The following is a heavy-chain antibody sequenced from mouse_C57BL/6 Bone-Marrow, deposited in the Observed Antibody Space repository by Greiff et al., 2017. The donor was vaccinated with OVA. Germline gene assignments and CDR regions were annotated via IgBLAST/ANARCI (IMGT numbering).Heavy chain of an antibody. V-gene: IGHV5-12*01. CDR1: GFTFSDYY. CDR3: ARQHDGYRTMDY. Sequence: EVMLVESGGGLVQPGGSLKLSCAASGFTFSDYYMYWVRQTPEKRLEWVAYISNGGGSTYYPDTVKGRFTISRDNAKNTLYLQMSRLKSEDTAMYYCARQHDGYRTMDYWGQGTSVTVSS. D-gene: IGHD2-3*01. J-gene: IGHJ4*01. CDR2: ISNGGGST.